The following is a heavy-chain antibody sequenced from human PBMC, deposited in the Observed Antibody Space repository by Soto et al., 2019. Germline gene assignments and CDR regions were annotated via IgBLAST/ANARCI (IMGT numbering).Heavy chain of an antibody. CDR1: GGSFSSYA. CDR2: IIPISDTA. Sequence: QVQLAQSGAEVKKPGSSVKVSCKASGGSFSSYAITWVRQAPGQGLEWMGGIIPISDTAHYAKNFQGRVTMTADNSTTTAYRELSSLRSEATALYYCATISGGFLDSWGQGTQVTVSA. D-gene: IGHD3-10*01. CDR3: ATISGGFLDS. J-gene: IGHJ4*02. V-gene: IGHV1-69*06.